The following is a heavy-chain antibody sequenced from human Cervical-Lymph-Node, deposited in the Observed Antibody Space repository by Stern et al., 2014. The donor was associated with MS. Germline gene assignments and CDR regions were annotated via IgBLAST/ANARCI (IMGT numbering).Heavy chain of an antibody. Sequence: VQLVQSGAEVKKPGASVKVSCKASGYTFSNHGISWVRQAPGQGLEWMGWISAYNGDKDYAQKFQGRVTITADTSTGTAYMDLRTLRSDDTAVYYCARPGSGRFCSGGSCAIDYWGQGTLVTVSS. D-gene: IGHD2-15*01. CDR3: ARPGSGRFCSGGSCAIDY. CDR2: ISAYNGDK. J-gene: IGHJ4*02. CDR1: GYTFSNHG. V-gene: IGHV1-18*01.